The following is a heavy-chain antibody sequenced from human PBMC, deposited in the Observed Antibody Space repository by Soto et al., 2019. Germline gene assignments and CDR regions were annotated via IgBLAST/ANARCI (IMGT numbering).Heavy chain of an antibody. CDR1: GGSISSYY. CDR3: ARGAEQLVDYYYYGMDV. J-gene: IGHJ6*02. CDR2: IYYSGST. Sequence: KTSETLSLTCTVSGGSISSYYWSWIRQPPGKGLEWIGYIYYSGSTNYNPSLKSRVTISVDTSKNQFSLELSSVTAADTAVYYCARGAEQLVDYYYYGMDVWGQGTTVTVSS. V-gene: IGHV4-59*01. D-gene: IGHD6-6*01.